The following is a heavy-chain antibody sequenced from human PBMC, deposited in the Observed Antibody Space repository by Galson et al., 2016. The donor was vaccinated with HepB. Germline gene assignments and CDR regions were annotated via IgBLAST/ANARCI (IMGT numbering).Heavy chain of an antibody. D-gene: IGHD2-15*01. CDR1: GFTFSSYD. V-gene: IGHV3-30*18. Sequence: SLRLSCAASGFTFSSYDMHWVRQAPGKGLEWVAIISYDGSNKSYADSVQGRFTISRDNSKNTLSLQMNSLRAEDTAVYYCAKDQGYCSGGSCYGRYFDLWGRVTLVTVSS. CDR3: AKDQGYCSGGSCYGRYFDL. J-gene: IGHJ2*01. CDR2: ISYDGSNK.